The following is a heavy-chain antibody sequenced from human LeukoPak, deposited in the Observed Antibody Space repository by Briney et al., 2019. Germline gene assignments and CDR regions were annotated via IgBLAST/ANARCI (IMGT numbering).Heavy chain of an antibody. V-gene: IGHV1-2*02. D-gene: IGHD1-26*01. CDR3: ARGPVGATTTEYFQH. CDR1: GYTFTDYY. Sequence: GASVKVSCKASGYTFTDYYMHWVRQAPGQGLEWMGGVSSHSAGTNFSQKFQGRLTLTRDTSISTAYMELSRLTSDDTAVFYCARGPVGATTTEYFQHWGQGTLVTVSS. CDR2: VSSHSAGT. J-gene: IGHJ1*01.